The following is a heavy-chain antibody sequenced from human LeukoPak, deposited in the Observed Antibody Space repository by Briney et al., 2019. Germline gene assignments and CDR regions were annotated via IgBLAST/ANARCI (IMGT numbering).Heavy chain of an antibody. CDR1: GFTFDDYG. CDR2: IKQDGSEK. J-gene: IGHJ6*03. V-gene: IGHV3-7*03. D-gene: IGHD3-22*01. Sequence: GGSLRLSCAASGFTFDDYGMSWVRQAPGKGLEWVANIKQDGSEKYYVDSVKGRFTISRDNAKNSLYLQMNSLRAEDTAVYYCARNFSSGYYPTYYYYYMDVWGKGTTVTVSS. CDR3: ARNFSSGYYPTYYYYYMDV.